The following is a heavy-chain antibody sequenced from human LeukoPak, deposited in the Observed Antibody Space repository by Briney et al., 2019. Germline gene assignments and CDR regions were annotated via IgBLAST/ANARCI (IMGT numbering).Heavy chain of an antibody. CDR2: IGDNGGDT. D-gene: IGHD1-1*01. V-gene: IGHV3-23*01. CDR3: GRDWKLDY. CDR1: GFTPSSNY. Sequence: PGGSLRLSCAASGFTPSSNYMSWVRQAAGKGLEWVSAIGDNGGDTKYAASVKGRFTIYRDNSRNTLYLQMNSLRVEDTAIYFCGRDWKLDYWGQGTLVTVSS. J-gene: IGHJ4*02.